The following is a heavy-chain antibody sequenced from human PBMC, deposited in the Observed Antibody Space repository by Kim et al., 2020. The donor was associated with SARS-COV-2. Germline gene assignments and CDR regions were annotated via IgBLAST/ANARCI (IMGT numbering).Heavy chain of an antibody. CDR1: GYTFTGYY. D-gene: IGHD3-22*01. CDR3: ARGPNSSGYYYHFAFDF. CDR2: INPNSGGT. V-gene: IGHV1-2*04. J-gene: IGHJ3*01. Sequence: ASVKVSCKASGYTFTGYYMHWVRQAPGQGLEWMGWINPNSGGTNYAQKFQGWVTMTRDTSISTAYMELSRLRSDDTAVYYCARGPNSSGYYYHFAFDFWGQGTMVTVSS.